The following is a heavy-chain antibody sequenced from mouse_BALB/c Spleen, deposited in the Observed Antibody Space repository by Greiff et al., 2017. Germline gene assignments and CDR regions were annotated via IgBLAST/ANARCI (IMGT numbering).Heavy chain of an antibody. D-gene: IGHD2-1*01. Sequence: VQLQQSGAELARPGASVKLSCKASGYTFTDYYINWVKQRTGQGLEWIGEIYPGSGNTYYNEKFKGKATLTADKSSSTAYMQLSSLTSEDSAVYYCARGYYGNYDAMDYWGQGTSVTVSS. CDR3: ARGYYGNYDAMDY. CDR1: GYTFTDYY. CDR2: IYPGSGNT. J-gene: IGHJ4*01. V-gene: IGHV1-77*01.